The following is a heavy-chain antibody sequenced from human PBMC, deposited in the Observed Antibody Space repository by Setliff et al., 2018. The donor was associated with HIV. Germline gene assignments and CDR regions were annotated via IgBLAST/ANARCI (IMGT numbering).Heavy chain of an antibody. V-gene: IGHV3-7*03. CDR3: ARDWNGDGRSIDS. J-gene: IGHJ5*01. CDR1: GFAFRNYI. Sequence: GGSLRLSCAASGFAFRNYIFHWVRQAPGKGLEWVANIKADGTDKYYVDSVKGRFAISRDNSKNSLYLQMNSPRAGDTAVYYCARDWNGDGRSIDSWGQGTLVTVSS. CDR2: IKADGTDK. D-gene: IGHD1-1*01.